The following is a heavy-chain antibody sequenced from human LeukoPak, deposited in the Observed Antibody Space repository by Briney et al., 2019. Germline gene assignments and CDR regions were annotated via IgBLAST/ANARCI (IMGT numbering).Heavy chain of an antibody. CDR2: IKSDVSSI. V-gene: IGHV3-74*01. CDR3: ARGSSSGNSLGPMDL. D-gene: IGHD6-19*01. J-gene: IGHJ5*02. Sequence: IKSDVSSITYADSVKGRFTISGDNANNTLNLQMNSLRAEDTAVYYCARGSSSGNSLGPMDLWGQGTLVTVSS.